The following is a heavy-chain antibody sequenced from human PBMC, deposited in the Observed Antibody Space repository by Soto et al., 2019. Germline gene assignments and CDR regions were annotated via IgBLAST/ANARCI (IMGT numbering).Heavy chain of an antibody. CDR2: ISYDGSNK. CDR1: GFPFSSYG. D-gene: IGHD3-10*01. Sequence: QVQLVESGGGVVQPGRSPRLSCAASGFPFSSYGMHWVREAPGKGLEWVAVISYDGSNKYYADSVKGRFTISRDNSASTLYLQMKSLRPEDTALYYCVGGKYYFDYRGQGTLVTVSP. J-gene: IGHJ4*02. V-gene: IGHV3-30*03. CDR3: VGGKYYFDY.